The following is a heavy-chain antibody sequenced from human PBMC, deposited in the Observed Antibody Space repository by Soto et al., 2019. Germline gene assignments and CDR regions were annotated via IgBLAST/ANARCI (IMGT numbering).Heavy chain of an antibody. V-gene: IGHV4-59*08. CDR1: GGSISSYY. CDR3: ARHQEFYDIAAAGTTYYFDY. CDR2: IYYSGST. Sequence: PSETLSLTCTVSGGSISSYYWSWIRQPPGKGLEWIGYIYYSGSTNYNPSLKSRVTISVDTSKNQFSLKLSSVTAADTAVYYCARHQEFYDIAAAGTTYYFDYWGQGTLVTVSS. D-gene: IGHD6-13*01. J-gene: IGHJ4*02.